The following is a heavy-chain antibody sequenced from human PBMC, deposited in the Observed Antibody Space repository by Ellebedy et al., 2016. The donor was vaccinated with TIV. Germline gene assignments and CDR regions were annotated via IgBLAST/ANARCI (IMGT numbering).Heavy chain of an antibody. CDR2: IYYSGST. CDR1: GGSISSYY. V-gene: IGHV4-59*08. Sequence: SETLSLTXTVSGGSISSYYWSWIRQPPGKGLEWIGYIYYSGSTNYNPSLKSRVTISVDTSKNQFSLKLSSVTAADTAVYCCARHPNDDDDYWGQGTLVTVSS. J-gene: IGHJ4*02. D-gene: IGHD1-1*01. CDR3: ARHPNDDDDY.